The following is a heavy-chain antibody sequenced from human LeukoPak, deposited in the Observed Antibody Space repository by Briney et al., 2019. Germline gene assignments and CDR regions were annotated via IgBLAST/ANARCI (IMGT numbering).Heavy chain of an antibody. CDR2: ISTSGSSK. J-gene: IGHJ3*02. D-gene: IGHD3-3*01. V-gene: IGHV3-11*04. Sequence: GGSLRLSCAVSGFSVTNNYMSWVRQAPGKGLEWVSYISTSGSSKFYADSVKGRFIISRDNAKNSLYLQMDSLRAEDTAVYYCARGFNPAIWGQGTMVTVSS. CDR1: GFSVTNNY. CDR3: ARGFNPAI.